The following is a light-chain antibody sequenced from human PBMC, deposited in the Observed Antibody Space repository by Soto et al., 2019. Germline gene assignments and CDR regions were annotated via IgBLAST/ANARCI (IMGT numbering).Light chain of an antibody. CDR3: QVWDSGSDL. J-gene: IGLJ2*01. CDR1: NIGYKT. Sequence: SYELTQPPSVSVAPGQTATFLFGGDNIGYKTVHWYQQRPGQAPVLVVYDDSDRPSGIPERFSGSNSGNTATLTINRVEAGDEADYYCQVWDSGSDLFGGGTKLTVL. V-gene: IGLV3-21*02. CDR2: DDS.